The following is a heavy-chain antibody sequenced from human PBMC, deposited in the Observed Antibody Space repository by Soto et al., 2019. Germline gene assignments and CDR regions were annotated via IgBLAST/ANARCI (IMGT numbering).Heavy chain of an antibody. Sequence: QVQLLQSGAEVKKPGASVKVSCNSSGYPFTHYGITWVRQAPGQGLEWMGWTSPYNDVTNYAQKFQGRVTMTTDTSATTGYMELRSIRSDDTAVYYCATYGSGSFFDYWGQGTLVTVSS. V-gene: IGHV1-18*01. CDR1: GYPFTHYG. CDR3: ATYGSGSFFDY. J-gene: IGHJ4*02. CDR2: TSPYNDVT. D-gene: IGHD3-10*01.